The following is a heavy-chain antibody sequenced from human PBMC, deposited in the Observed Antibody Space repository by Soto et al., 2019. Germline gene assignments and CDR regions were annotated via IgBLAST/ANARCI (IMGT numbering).Heavy chain of an antibody. CDR2: IYYSGST. V-gene: IGHV4-31*03. Sequence: QVQLQESGPGLVKPSQTLSLTCTVSGGSISSGGYSWSWIRQHPGKGLEWIGYIYYSGSTYYNPSLXSGXTITVDTSKTQFSLKLTSVTAADTAVYSSARVPDSWGQGTLVTVSS. CDR1: GGSISSGGYS. J-gene: IGHJ1*01. CDR3: ARVPDS.